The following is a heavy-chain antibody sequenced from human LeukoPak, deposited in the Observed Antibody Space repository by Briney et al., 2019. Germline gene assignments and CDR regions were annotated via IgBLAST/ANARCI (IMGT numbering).Heavy chain of an antibody. CDR1: GGSISPDN. J-gene: IGHJ4*02. CDR3: ARVGTYGSGSYLSWLDY. V-gene: IGHV4-59*01. D-gene: IGHD3-10*01. Sequence: SETLSLTCTVSGGSISPDNWTWIRQPPGKGLEWIGYIYYSGSTNYNPSLKSRVTISVDTSKNQFSLKLSSVTAADTAVYYCARVGTYGSGSYLSWLDYWGQGTLVTVSS. CDR2: IYYSGST.